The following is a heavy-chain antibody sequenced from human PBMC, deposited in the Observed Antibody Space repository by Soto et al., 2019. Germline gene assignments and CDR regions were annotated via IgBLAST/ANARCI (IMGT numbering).Heavy chain of an antibody. CDR2: IYDSGTA. J-gene: IGHJ4*02. CDR3: YGSGGN. Sequence: QVQLQESGPGLVKPSETLSLTCTVSGGSISSYYWSWIRQPPGKGLEWIGHIYDSGTANYNPSLXSXDPISGDTSKNQFSRNLSSVTAADTAMYYCYGSGGNWGQGTLVTVSS. V-gene: IGHV4-59*01. CDR1: GGSISSYY. D-gene: IGHD1-26*01.